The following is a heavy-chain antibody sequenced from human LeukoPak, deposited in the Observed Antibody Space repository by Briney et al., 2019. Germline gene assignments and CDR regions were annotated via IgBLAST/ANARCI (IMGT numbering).Heavy chain of an antibody. D-gene: IGHD6-6*01. V-gene: IGHV4-39*07. CDR1: GGSISSSSYY. J-gene: IGHJ4*02. CDR3: ARGVWQLSTFDY. CDR2: IYYSGST. Sequence: SETLSLTCTVSGGSISSSSYYWGWIRQPPGKGLEWIGSIYYSGSTYYNPSLKSRVTISVDTSKNQFSLKLSSVTAADTAVYYCARGVWQLSTFDYWGQGTLVTVSS.